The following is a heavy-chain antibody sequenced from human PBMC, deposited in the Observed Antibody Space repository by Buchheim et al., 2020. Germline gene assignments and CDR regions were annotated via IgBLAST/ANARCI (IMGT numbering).Heavy chain of an antibody. V-gene: IGHV4-59*01. CDR3: ARGRRNYSRGWFDP. D-gene: IGHD6-13*01. CDR2: IFYSGST. Sequence: QVQLQESGPGLVKPSETLSLTCSVSGDSLNSYYWSWLPPPPGKELVWIGYIFYSGSTYYPPSLRSRAFISVDTSRNQFSLRLRYVTAADTAVYHCARGRRNYSRGWFDPWGQGT. CDR1: GDSLNSYY. J-gene: IGHJ5*01.